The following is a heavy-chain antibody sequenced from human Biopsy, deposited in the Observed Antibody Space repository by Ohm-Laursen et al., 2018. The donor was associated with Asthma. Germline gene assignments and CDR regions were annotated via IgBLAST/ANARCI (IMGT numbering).Heavy chain of an antibody. Sequence: GASVKVSCKASGYNFISFAIHWVRQAPGQRLERMGWVNTGNGDTKYSQKFQGRVTITRDTSASTAYMELRSLRSEDTVTYYCARTYYDFLTGQVKDVFGVWGQGTMVTVSS. V-gene: IGHV1-3*04. CDR1: GYNFISFA. D-gene: IGHD3-9*01. CDR3: ARTYYDFLTGQVKDVFGV. CDR2: VNTGNGDT. J-gene: IGHJ3*01.